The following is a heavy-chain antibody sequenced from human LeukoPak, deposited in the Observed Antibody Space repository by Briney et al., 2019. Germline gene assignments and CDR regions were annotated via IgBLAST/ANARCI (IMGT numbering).Heavy chain of an antibody. CDR3: ARVITSRFFDY. V-gene: IGHV3-20*04. CDR2: INWNGGST. CDR1: GFNFDDFG. D-gene: IGHD3-10*01. J-gene: IGHJ4*02. Sequence: PGGSLRLSCAASGFNFDDFGLSWVRQPPGKGLEWVSGINWNGGSTGYADSVKGRFTISRDNAKNSLYLQMNSLRAEDTAVYYCARVITSRFFDYWGQETLVTVSS.